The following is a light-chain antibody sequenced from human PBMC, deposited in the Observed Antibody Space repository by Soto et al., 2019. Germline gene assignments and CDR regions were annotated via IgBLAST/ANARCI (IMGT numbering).Light chain of an antibody. CDR1: SRDVGGYNY. CDR2: EVN. Sequence: QSALTQPASVSGSPGQSITISCTGTSRDVGGYNYVSWYQQHPGKAPKVMIYEVNNRPSGVSDRFSGSKSGNTASLTISGLQAEDEAVYYCCSYAVTYYVFGTGTKLTVL. CDR3: CSYAVTYYV. V-gene: IGLV2-14*01. J-gene: IGLJ1*01.